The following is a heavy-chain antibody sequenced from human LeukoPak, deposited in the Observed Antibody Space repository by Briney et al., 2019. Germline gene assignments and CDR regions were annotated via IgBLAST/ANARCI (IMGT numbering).Heavy chain of an antibody. D-gene: IGHD3-16*01. V-gene: IGHV3-7*01. J-gene: IGHJ1*01. CDR3: VVGGAGGGYFPN. CDR2: MKEDGSDE. CDR1: GFTFSSYA. Sequence: QSGGSLRLSCAASGFTFSSYAMSWVRQAAGKGLEWVAKMKEDGSDEEYVDAVKGRFTISRDNAKNSLYLQMNSLRPEDTAVYFCVVGGAGGGYFPNWGQGTLVTVSS.